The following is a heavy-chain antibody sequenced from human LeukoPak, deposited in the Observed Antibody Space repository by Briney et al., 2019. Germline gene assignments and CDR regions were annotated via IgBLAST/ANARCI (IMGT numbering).Heavy chain of an antibody. V-gene: IGHV1-18*01. J-gene: IGHJ4*02. D-gene: IGHD6-25*01. CDR2: ISAYNGNT. CDR1: GYTFTSYG. Sequence: ASVKVSCKASGYTFTSYGISWVRQAPGQGLEWMGWISAYNGNTNYAQKLQGRVTMTTDTSTSTAYMELRSLRSDDTAVYYCARVGSSADRYYFGYWGQGTLVTVSS. CDR3: ARVGSSADRYYFGY.